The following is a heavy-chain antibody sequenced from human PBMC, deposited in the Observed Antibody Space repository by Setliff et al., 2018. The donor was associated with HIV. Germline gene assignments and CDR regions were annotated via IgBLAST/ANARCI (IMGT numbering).Heavy chain of an antibody. Sequence: KPSETLSLTCTVSGGSISSGGYYWSWIRQHPGKGLEWIGYIYYSGSTDYNPSLKSRVTISVDPSKYQFSLKMNSVTAADTAVYYCARASYSYDSTGYWGQGTLVTVSS. CDR3: ARASYSYDSTGY. V-gene: IGHV4-31*03. D-gene: IGHD3-22*01. J-gene: IGHJ4*02. CDR2: IYYSGST. CDR1: GGSISSGGYY.